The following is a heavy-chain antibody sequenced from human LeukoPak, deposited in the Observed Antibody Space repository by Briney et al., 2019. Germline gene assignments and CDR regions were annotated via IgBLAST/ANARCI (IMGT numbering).Heavy chain of an antibody. CDR1: GGTFSSYA. CDR3: ARAANGDYDNWFDP. CDR2: IIHIFGTA. V-gene: IGHV1-69*13. J-gene: IGHJ5*02. D-gene: IGHD4-17*01. Sequence: SVKVSCKASGGTFSSYAISWVRQAPGQGLEWMGGIIHIFGTANYAQKFQGRVTITADESTSTAYMELSSLRSEDTAVYYCARAANGDYDNWFDPWGQGTLVTVSS.